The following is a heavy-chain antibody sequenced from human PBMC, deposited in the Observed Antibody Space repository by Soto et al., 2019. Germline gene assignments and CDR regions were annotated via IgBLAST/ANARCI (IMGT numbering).Heavy chain of an antibody. CDR1: GYSISSGYY. V-gene: IGHV4-38-2*02. Sequence: ETLSLTCSVSGYSISSGYYWCWIRQPPGKGLEWIGSIYHSGNTYYNPSLKSRVSISVDTSKNQFSLQLTSVIDADTAVFYSARAAYYYDSSGYCFHFDYWGQGALVTVYS. D-gene: IGHD3-22*01. J-gene: IGHJ4*02. CDR2: IYHSGNT. CDR3: ARAAYYYDSSGYCFHFDY.